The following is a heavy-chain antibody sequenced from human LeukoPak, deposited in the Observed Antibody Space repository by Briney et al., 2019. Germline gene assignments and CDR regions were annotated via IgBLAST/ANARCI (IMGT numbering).Heavy chain of an antibody. CDR2: IIPIFGTA. J-gene: IGHJ4*02. CDR3: ASPRAARKAPFDY. V-gene: IGHV1-69*05. Sequence: SVKVSCKASGGTFSSYAISWVRQAPGQGLEWMGGIIPIFGTANYAQKFQGRVAITTDESTSTAYMELSSLRSEDTAVYYCASPRAARKAPFDYWGQGTLVTVSS. D-gene: IGHD6-6*01. CDR1: GGTFSSYA.